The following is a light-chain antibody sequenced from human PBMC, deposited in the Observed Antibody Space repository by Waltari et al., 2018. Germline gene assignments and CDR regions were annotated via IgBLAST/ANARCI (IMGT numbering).Light chain of an antibody. CDR1: QFSSIY. J-gene: IGKJ1*01. Sequence: DIQMTQSPSSLSASIGDRVTITCRASQFSSIYVNWYQQKPGSAPHVLISTASTLQSGVPARFSGSGAGTDCTLTSSSLQPEDFATYFCQHTFRTPQTFGQGTKVEI. CDR2: TAS. CDR3: QHTFRTPQT. V-gene: IGKV1-39*01.